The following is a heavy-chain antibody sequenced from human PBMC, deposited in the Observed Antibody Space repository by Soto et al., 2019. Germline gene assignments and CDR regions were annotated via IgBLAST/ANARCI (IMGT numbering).Heavy chain of an antibody. CDR2: IYYSGST. CDR3: ARRRGGYYYDSSGYPPVLRRGYGMDV. Sequence: QLQLQESGPGLVKPSETLSLTCTVSGGSISSSSYYWGWIRQPPGKGLEWIGSIYYSGSTYYNPSPKSRVTISVDTSKNQFSLKLSSVTAADTAVYYCARRRGGYYYDSSGYPPVLRRGYGMDVWGQGTTVTVSS. J-gene: IGHJ6*02. V-gene: IGHV4-39*01. D-gene: IGHD3-22*01. CDR1: GGSISSSSYY.